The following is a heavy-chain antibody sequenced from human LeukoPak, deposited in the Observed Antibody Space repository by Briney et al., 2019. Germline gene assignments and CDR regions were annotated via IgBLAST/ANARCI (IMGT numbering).Heavy chain of an antibody. Sequence: SETLSLTCTVSGGSISSYYWSWIRQPPGKGLEWIGYIYYSGSTYYNPSLKSRVTISVDTSKNQFSLKLSSVTAADTAVYYCARSTGIAAAVDYWGQGTLVTVSS. J-gene: IGHJ4*02. CDR2: IYYSGST. CDR3: ARSTGIAAAVDY. V-gene: IGHV4-59*06. D-gene: IGHD6-13*01. CDR1: GGSISSYY.